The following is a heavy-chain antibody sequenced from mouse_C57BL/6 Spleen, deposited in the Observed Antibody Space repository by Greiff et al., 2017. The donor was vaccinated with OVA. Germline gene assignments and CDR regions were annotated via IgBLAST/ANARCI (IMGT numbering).Heavy chain of an antibody. D-gene: IGHD2-3*01. CDR3: ARSIYDGYGGFAY. V-gene: IGHV1-55*01. J-gene: IGHJ3*01. Sequence: VQLQQPGAELVKPGASVKMSCKASGYTFTSYWITWVKQRPGQGLEWIGDIYPGSGSTNYNEKFKSKATLTVDTSSSTAYMQLSSLTSEDSAVYYCARSIYDGYGGFAYWGQGTLVTVSA. CDR1: GYTFTSYW. CDR2: IYPGSGST.